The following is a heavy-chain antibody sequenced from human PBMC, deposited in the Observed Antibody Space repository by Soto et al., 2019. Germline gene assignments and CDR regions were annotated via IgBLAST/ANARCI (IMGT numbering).Heavy chain of an antibody. CDR3: AKVPFLESFRWFDS. CDR2: ISGSGGST. J-gene: IGHJ5*01. CDR1: GFTFSSYA. D-gene: IGHD3-3*01. Sequence: PGGSLRLSCAASGFTFSSYAMSWVRQAPGKGLEWVSAISGSGGSTYYADSAKGRFTISRDNSKNTLYLQMNSLRAEDTAVYYCAKVPFLESFRWFDSWGQGTLVTVSS. V-gene: IGHV3-23*01.